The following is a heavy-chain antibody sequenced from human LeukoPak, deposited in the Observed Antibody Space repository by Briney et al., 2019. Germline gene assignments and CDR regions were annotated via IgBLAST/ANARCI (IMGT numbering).Heavy chain of an antibody. CDR3: AMTMIVVDINDAFDI. D-gene: IGHD3-22*01. J-gene: IGHJ3*02. CDR1: GGSISSGSYY. CDR2: IYTSGST. V-gene: IGHV4-61*02. Sequence: PSQTLSLTCTVSGGSISSGSYYWSWIRQPAGKGLEWIGRIYTSGSTNYNPSLKSRVTISVDTSKNQFSLKLSSVTAADTAVYYCAMTMIVVDINDAFDIWGQGTMVTVSS.